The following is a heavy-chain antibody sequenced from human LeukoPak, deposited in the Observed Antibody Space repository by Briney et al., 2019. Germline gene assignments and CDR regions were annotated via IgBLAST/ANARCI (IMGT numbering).Heavy chain of an antibody. Sequence: GGSLRLSCADSGFAFSGKWMYWVRQVPGKGLVWASHINSDGRIILYADSVKGRFTISRDKANNTLYLQMNSLRAEDTGVYYCARYLYAFALDVWGKGTTVTVS. CDR3: ARYLYAFALDV. D-gene: IGHD2-8*01. CDR2: INSDGRII. J-gene: IGHJ6*03. V-gene: IGHV3-74*01. CDR1: GFAFSGKW.